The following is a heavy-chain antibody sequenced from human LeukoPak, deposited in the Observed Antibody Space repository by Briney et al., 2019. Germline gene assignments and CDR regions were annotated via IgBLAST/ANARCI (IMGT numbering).Heavy chain of an antibody. D-gene: IGHD6-19*01. CDR1: GYTFTGYY. Sequence: SVKVSCKTSGYTFTGYYMHWVRQAPGQGLEWMGRINPNSGGTNYAQKFQGRVTMTRDTSISTAYMELSRLRSDDTAVYYCARTGRGIAVAGRWGQGTMVTVPS. J-gene: IGHJ3*01. CDR2: INPNSGGT. V-gene: IGHV1-2*06. CDR3: ARTGRGIAVAGR.